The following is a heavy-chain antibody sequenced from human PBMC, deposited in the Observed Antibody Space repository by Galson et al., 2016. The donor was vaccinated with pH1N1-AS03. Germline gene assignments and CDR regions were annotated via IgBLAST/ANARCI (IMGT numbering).Heavy chain of an antibody. CDR3: ARVDSSTYSDGWVPFDY. Sequence: SLRLSCAVSGLSVAKNYMSWVRQAPGKGLEWVSSIYTGGDTFYTDSVRGRFTISRDDSKNTLYLQMNSLRAADTAVYYCARVDSSTYSDGWVPFDYWGQGTSVTVSS. CDR2: IYTGGDT. J-gene: IGHJ4*02. V-gene: IGHV3-53*01. D-gene: IGHD5-24*01. CDR1: GLSVAKNY.